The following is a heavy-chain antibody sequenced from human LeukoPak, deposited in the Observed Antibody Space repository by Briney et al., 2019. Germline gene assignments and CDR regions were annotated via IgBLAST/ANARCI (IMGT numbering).Heavy chain of an antibody. CDR1: GFTFSSYW. CDR2: VKQDGSER. Sequence: PGGSLRVSCAATGFTFSSYWMSWVRQAPGKGLVWVANVKQDGSERYYVGSVRGRFTISRDNAKNSLYLQMNSLRAEDTAVYYCATYSSWSDFDYWGQGTLVTVSS. V-gene: IGHV3-7*01. D-gene: IGHD6-13*01. CDR3: ATYSSWSDFDY. J-gene: IGHJ4*02.